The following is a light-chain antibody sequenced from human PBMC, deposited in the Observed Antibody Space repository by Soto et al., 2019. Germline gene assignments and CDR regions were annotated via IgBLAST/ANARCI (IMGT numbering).Light chain of an antibody. CDR3: SAWDDSLSGVV. CDR1: SSNIGSNY. J-gene: IGLJ2*01. CDR2: RNN. Sequence: QLVLTQPPSASGTPGQRVTISCSGSSSNIGSNYVYWYQQLPGTAPKLLIYRNNQRPSGVPDRFSGSKSGTSASLAISGLRSEDEADHYCSAWDDSLSGVVFGGGTKVTVL. V-gene: IGLV1-47*01.